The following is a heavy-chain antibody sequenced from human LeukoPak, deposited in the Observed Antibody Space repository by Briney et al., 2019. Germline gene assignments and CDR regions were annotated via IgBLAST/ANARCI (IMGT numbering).Heavy chain of an antibody. J-gene: IGHJ6*02. D-gene: IGHD4-17*01. Sequence: PGGSLRLSCAASGFTFSSYSMNWVRQAPGKGLEWVSSISSSSSYIYYADSVKGRFTISRDNAKNSLYLQMNSLRAEDTAVYYCAGEHYGKLDNGTLDRYYYGMDVWGQGTTVTVSS. CDR3: AGEHYGKLDNGTLDRYYYGMDV. V-gene: IGHV3-21*04. CDR2: ISSSSSYI. CDR1: GFTFSSYS.